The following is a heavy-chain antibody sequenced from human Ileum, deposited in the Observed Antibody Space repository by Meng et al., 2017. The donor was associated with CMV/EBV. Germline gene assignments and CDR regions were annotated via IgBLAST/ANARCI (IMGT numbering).Heavy chain of an antibody. CDR2: IKQYGST. V-gene: IGHV4-34*01. CDR3: VTADHHAIKY. J-gene: IGHJ4*02. D-gene: IGHD5-12*01. CDR1: GASIPAT. Sequence: RWGPGLSRPAGAPLLTCSLGGASIPATWGWIRQAPGKGLQWIGEIKQYGSTHFNPSVKSRVTIPRDTSKNQFSLRLNSVTAADAAVYYCVTADHHAIKYWGQGTLVTVSS.